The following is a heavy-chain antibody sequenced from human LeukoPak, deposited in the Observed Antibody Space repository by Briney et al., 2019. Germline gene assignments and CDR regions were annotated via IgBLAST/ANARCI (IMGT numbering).Heavy chain of an antibody. Sequence: PGGSLRLSCAASGFTFSSYGMHWVRQAPGKGLEWVAVIWYDGSNKYYADSVKGRFTISRDNSKNTLYLQMNSLRAEDTAVYYCAGSGYSKDVFDIWGQGTMVTVSS. CDR1: GFTFSSYG. D-gene: IGHD3-3*01. V-gene: IGHV3-33*01. CDR2: IWYDGSNK. CDR3: AGSGYSKDVFDI. J-gene: IGHJ3*02.